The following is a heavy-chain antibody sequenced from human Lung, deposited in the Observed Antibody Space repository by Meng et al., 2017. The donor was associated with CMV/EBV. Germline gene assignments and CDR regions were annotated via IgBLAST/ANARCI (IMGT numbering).Heavy chain of an antibody. CDR1: GFTFDDHG. CDR3: ANDGRDSSLGWFDL. D-gene: IGHD3-16*01. Sequence: GEXXKISCAASGFTFDDHGMSWVRQRPGKGLEWVSLITWDGGSTDYADSVKGRFTISRDNSKNSLYLQMNSLRTEDTALYDCANDGRDSSLGWFDLWGHGTLVTVSS. V-gene: IGHV3-43D*03. CDR2: ITWDGGST. J-gene: IGHJ5*02.